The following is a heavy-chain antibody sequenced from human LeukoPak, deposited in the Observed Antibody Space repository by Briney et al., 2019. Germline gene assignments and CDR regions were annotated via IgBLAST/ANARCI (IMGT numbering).Heavy chain of an antibody. D-gene: IGHD6-6*01. Sequence: PETLSLTCAVYGGSFSGYYWSWIRQPPGKGLEWIGEINHSGSTNYNPSLKSRVTISVDTSKNQFSLKLSSVTAADTAVYYCARSEGIAARFRYWGQGTLVTVSS. V-gene: IGHV4-34*01. J-gene: IGHJ4*02. CDR2: INHSGST. CDR3: ARSEGIAARFRY. CDR1: GGSFSGYY.